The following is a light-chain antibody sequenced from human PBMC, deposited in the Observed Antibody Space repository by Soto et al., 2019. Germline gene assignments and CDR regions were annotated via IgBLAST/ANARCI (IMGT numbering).Light chain of an antibody. J-gene: IGLJ1*01. CDR1: SSNIGSNT. V-gene: IGLV1-44*01. CDR3: ESWDGSLNGLV. CDR2: NNN. Sequence: QSVLTQPPSASGTPGQRVTISCSGSSSNIGSNTVNWYQQLPGTAPKLLIYNNNQRPSGVPDRFSGSKSGTSASLAISGLQSEDEADYYCESWDGSLNGLVFGTGTKVTVL.